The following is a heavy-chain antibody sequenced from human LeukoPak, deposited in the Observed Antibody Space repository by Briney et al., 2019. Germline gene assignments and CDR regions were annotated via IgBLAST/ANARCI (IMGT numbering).Heavy chain of an antibody. J-gene: IGHJ3*02. Sequence: GRSLRLSCAASGFTFSSYSMNWVRQAPGKGLEWVSSISSSSSDIYYADSVKGRFTISRDNAKNSLYLQMNSLRAEDTAVYYCAREKDSSSWYDAFDIWGQGTMVTVSS. CDR2: ISSSSSDI. D-gene: IGHD6-13*01. CDR1: GFTFSSYS. CDR3: AREKDSSSWYDAFDI. V-gene: IGHV3-21*01.